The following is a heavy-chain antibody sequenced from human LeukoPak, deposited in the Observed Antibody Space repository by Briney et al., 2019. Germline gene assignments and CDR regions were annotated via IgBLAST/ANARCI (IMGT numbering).Heavy chain of an antibody. D-gene: IGHD3-10*02. CDR1: GFSFTSYS. V-gene: IGHV3-48*02. J-gene: IGHJ3*02. Sequence: HPGGSLRLSCTASGFSFTSYSMNWVRQAPGKGLEWVATMTRSSATFYADSVKGRFTISRDNAKSSVYLQMNSLRDEDTAVYSCARAQTMFWEFDGFDIWGRGTKVTVSS. CDR2: MTRSSAT. CDR3: ARAQTMFWEFDGFDI.